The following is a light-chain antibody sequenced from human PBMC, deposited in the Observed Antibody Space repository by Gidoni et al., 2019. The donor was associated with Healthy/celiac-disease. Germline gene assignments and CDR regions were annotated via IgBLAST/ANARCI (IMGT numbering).Light chain of an antibody. CDR2: VKN. V-gene: IGLV3-19*01. J-gene: IGLJ1*01. Sequence: SSELTQEPAVSVALGQTVRSTCQGDSLRSYSASWDQQTPGQAPVLVIYVKNNRPSGIPDRFSGSSSGNPASLPITGAQAEDEADYYCNSRDSSGNHWVFGTGTKVTVL. CDR3: NSRDSSGNHWV. CDR1: SLRSYS.